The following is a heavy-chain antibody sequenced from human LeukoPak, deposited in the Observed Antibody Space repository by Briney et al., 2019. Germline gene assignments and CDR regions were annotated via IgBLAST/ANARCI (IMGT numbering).Heavy chain of an antibody. CDR2: INAGNGNT. D-gene: IGHD6-19*01. V-gene: IGHV1-3*01. J-gene: IGHJ3*02. Sequence: ASVKVSCKASGYTFTGYYMHWVRQAPGQRLEWMGWINAGNGNTKYSQRFQGRVTISRDTSANTAYMELSSLRSEDTAVYYCVREGYSSGWYGAFDIWGQGTMVTVSS. CDR3: VREGYSSGWYGAFDI. CDR1: GYTFTGYY.